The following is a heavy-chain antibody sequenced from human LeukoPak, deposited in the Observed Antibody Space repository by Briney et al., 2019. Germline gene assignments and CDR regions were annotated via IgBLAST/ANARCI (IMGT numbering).Heavy chain of an antibody. V-gene: IGHV3-74*01. J-gene: IGHJ3*02. CDR2: IISDGSIT. CDR1: GFTFSNYW. CDR3: ARDRGGAFDI. D-gene: IGHD2-15*01. Sequence: PGGSLRLSCAASGFTFSNYWMHWVRQAPGKGLVWVSRIISDGSITSYADSVRGRFTISRDSAKNTLYLQMNSLRAEDTAVCYCARDRGGAFDIWGQGTMVTVSS.